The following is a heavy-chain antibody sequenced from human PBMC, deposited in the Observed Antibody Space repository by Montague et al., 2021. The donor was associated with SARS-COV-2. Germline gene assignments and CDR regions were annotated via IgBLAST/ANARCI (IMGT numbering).Heavy chain of an antibody. D-gene: IGHD3-3*01. CDR3: SNTPLFYDFWSRYTQDYFDY. CDR2: ISGSGGST. V-gene: IGHV3-23*01. CDR1: GFTFSSYA. J-gene: IGHJ4*02. Sequence: SLRLSCAASGFTFSSYAMSWVRQAPGKGLEWVSAISGSGGSTYYADSVKGRFTISRDNSKKTLYLQMNSLGAEDTAVYYFSNTPLFYDFWSRYTQDYFDYWGQGTLVTVSS.